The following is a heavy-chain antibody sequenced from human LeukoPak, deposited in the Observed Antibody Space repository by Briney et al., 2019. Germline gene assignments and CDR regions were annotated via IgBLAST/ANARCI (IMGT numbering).Heavy chain of an antibody. D-gene: IGHD2-2*01. Sequence: ASVKVSCQASGGTFRSYAISWVRQAPGQGLEWMGGFDPEDGETIYAQKFQGRVTMTEDTSTDTAYMELSSLRSEDTAVYYCATILAYCSSTGCWEFDYWGQGTLVTVSS. CDR3: ATILAYCSSTGCWEFDY. CDR2: FDPEDGET. J-gene: IGHJ4*02. CDR1: GGTFRSYA. V-gene: IGHV1-24*01.